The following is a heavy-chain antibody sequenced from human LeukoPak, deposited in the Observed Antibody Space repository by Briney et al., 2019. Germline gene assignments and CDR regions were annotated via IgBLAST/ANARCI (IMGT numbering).Heavy chain of an antibody. D-gene: IGHD3-16*01. V-gene: IGHV3-48*01. Sequence: GGSLRLSCAASGFTFSSYSMNWVRQAPGKELEWVSYISSSSSTIYYADSVKGRFTISRDNAKNSLYLQMNSLRAEDRAVYYCARDDYVWGSYRYWGQGTLVTVSS. CDR2: ISSSSSTI. CDR3: ARDDYVWGSYRY. CDR1: GFTFSSYS. J-gene: IGHJ4*02.